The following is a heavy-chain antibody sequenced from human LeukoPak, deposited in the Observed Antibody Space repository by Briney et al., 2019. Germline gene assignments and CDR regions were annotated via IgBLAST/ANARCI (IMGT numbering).Heavy chain of an antibody. V-gene: IGHV1-2*06. CDR1: DYTFTAYY. J-gene: IGHJ4*02. D-gene: IGHD6-19*01. CDR2: IDPNSGDT. CDR3: ATSVAVAGSFDY. Sequence: ASVTVSCKASDYTFTAYYIHWVRPAPGQGLEWMGRIDPNSGDTSYVQKFQGRVTMTRDTSISTAHMDLSGLISDDTAVYYCATSVAVAGSFDYWGQGTLVTVSS.